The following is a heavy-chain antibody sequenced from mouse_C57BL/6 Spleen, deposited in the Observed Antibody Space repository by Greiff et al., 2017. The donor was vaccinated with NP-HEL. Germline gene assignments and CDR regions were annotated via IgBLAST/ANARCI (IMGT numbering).Heavy chain of an antibody. Sequence: VQLQQPGAELVMPGASVKLSCKASGYTFTSYWMHWVKQRPGQGLEWIGEIDPSDSYTNYNQKFKGKSTLTVDKSSSTAYMQLSSLTSEDSAVYYCARSSYVYYFDYWGQGTTLTVSS. D-gene: IGHD1-1*01. J-gene: IGHJ2*01. CDR3: ARSSYVYYFDY. CDR1: GYTFTSYW. V-gene: IGHV1-69*01. CDR2: IDPSDSYT.